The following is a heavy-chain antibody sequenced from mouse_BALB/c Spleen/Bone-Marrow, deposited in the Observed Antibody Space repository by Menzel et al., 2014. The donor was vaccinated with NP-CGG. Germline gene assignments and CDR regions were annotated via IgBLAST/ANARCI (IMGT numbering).Heavy chain of an antibody. CDR2: IYPSDSYT. CDR1: GYTFTSYW. J-gene: IGHJ3*01. CDR3: TRDDGSFAY. Sequence: QVQLQQPGAELVRPGASVKMSCKASGYTFTSYWINWVKQRPGQGLEWIGNIYPSDSYTNYNQKSKDKATLTVDKSSSTAYMQLSSPTSEDSAVYYCTRDDGSFAYWGQGTLVTVSA. D-gene: IGHD2-3*01. V-gene: IGHV1-69*02.